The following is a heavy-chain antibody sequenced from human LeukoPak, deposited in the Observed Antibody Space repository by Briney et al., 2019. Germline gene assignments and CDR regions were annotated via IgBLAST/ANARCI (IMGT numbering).Heavy chain of an antibody. CDR1: GFNFCSYG. V-gene: IGHV3-33*06. J-gene: IGHJ6*03. CDR2: IWYDGTNK. D-gene: IGHD2-2*01. Sequence: GGSLSLSCEVSGFNFCSYGMHWVRQAPGEGLEWVGVIWYDGTNKQYADSVKGRFTISRDNSNNTLYLLMNSLRAEDTAVYYCAKTIVPAAHIYYYYMDVWGNGTTLTVS. CDR3: AKTIVPAAHIYYYYMDV.